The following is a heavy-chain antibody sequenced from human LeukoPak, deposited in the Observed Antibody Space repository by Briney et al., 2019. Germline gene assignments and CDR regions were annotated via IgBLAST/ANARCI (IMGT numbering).Heavy chain of an antibody. CDR2: TSSSDAGT. Sequence: GGSLRLSCAASGFALSSYAMSWVRQAPGKGLEWVSATSSSDAGTYHAESVRGRFTISRDNSKNTLYLQMNSLRADDAAVYYCAKPLFSSSWPYWGQGTLVTVSS. CDR3: AKPLFSSSWPY. V-gene: IGHV3-23*01. D-gene: IGHD6-13*01. CDR1: GFALSSYA. J-gene: IGHJ4*02.